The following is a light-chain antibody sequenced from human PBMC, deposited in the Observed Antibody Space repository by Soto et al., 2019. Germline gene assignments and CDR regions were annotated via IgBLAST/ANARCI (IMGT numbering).Light chain of an antibody. CDR1: QRISYC. CDR2: EAS. V-gene: IGKV1-5*03. Sequence: IQMTQSPSTLSASVGDRVTITCRASQRISYCLAWYQQKPGKVPELLIFEASSLGSGVPPRFSGSGSGTEFTLTISSLQPDDFATYFCLQYSTYPVTFGGGTRLEIK. J-gene: IGKJ4*01. CDR3: LQYSTYPVT.